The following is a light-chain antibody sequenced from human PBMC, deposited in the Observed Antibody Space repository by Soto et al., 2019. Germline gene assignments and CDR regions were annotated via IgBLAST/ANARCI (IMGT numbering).Light chain of an antibody. Sequence: DIQMTQSPSSLSASVGDRVTITCRASRGISLHLAWFQLKPGKAPRSLIYPASSLQRGVPSRFNGSGSGTEFTLAINNLQPEDFATYFCQQYETYPYTFGRGTNLEIK. CDR3: QQYETYPYT. CDR2: PAS. J-gene: IGKJ2*01. V-gene: IGKV1-16*01. CDR1: RGISLH.